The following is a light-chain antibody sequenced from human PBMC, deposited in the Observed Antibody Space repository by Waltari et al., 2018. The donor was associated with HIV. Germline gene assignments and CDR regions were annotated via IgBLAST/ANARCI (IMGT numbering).Light chain of an antibody. Sequence: DIVMTQSPDSLAVSLGERATINCKSSQSVLYSSNNKDYLSWYQQKPGQPPRLLIYWASTRESGVPDRFSGSGSGTDFTLTISSLQAEDVGVYYCQQYLNTPYTFGQGTKVEIK. CDR1: QSVLYSSNNKDY. J-gene: IGKJ2*01. CDR2: WAS. CDR3: QQYLNTPYT. V-gene: IGKV4-1*01.